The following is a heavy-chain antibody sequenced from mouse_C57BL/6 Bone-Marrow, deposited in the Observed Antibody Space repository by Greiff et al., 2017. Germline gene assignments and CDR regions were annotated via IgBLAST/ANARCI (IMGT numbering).Heavy chain of an antibody. CDR1: GFTFTDYY. J-gene: IGHJ3*01. CDR3: ATTGGFAY. V-gene: IGHV7-3*01. D-gene: IGHD2-12*01. CDR2: IRNKANGYTT. Sequence: EVKLLESGGGLVQPGGSLSLSCAASGFTFTDYYMSWVRQPPGKALEWLGFIRNKANGYTTEYSASVKGRFTIPRDNSQSILYLQMNALRAEDSATYYCATTGGFAYWGQGTLVTVSA.